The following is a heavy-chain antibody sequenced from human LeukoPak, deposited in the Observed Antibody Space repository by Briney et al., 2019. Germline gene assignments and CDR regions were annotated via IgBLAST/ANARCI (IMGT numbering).Heavy chain of an antibody. Sequence: KTSQTLSLTCTVSGGSISSASYYWSWIRQPAGKGLEWVGHIYTSGSSNYNPSLKSRVTISVDTSKNQFSLKLSSVTAADTAVYYCARGAPRWWFDPWGQGTLVTVSS. J-gene: IGHJ5*02. CDR1: GGSISSASYY. V-gene: IGHV4-61*09. CDR2: IYTSGSS. CDR3: ARGAPRWWFDP. D-gene: IGHD4-23*01.